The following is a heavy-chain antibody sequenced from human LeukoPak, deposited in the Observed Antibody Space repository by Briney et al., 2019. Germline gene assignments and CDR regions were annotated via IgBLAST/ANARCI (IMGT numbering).Heavy chain of an antibody. J-gene: IGHJ4*02. CDR1: GYSISSGYY. V-gene: IGHV4-38-2*02. CDR2: IYHSGST. CDR3: AREGGYCSSTSCSFDY. Sequence: KPSETLSLTCAVSGYSISSGYYWGWIRQPPGKGLEWIGSIYHSGSTYYNPSLKGRVTISVDTSKNQFSLKLSSVTAADTAVYYCAREGGYCSSTSCSFDYWGQGTLVTVSS. D-gene: IGHD2-2*01.